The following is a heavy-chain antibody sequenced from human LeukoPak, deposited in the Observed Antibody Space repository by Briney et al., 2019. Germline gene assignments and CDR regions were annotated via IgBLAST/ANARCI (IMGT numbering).Heavy chain of an antibody. V-gene: IGHV3-7*01. Sequence: GGSLRLSCAAPGFTFSTYWMSWVRQAPGKGLEWVANIKEDGNRIYYVDSVKGRFTISRENAKNSLYLQMSSLRAEDTAVYYCARGGWYYFEYWGQGVLVTVSS. J-gene: IGHJ4*02. CDR3: ARGGWYYFEY. CDR2: IKEDGNRI. CDR1: GFTFSTYW.